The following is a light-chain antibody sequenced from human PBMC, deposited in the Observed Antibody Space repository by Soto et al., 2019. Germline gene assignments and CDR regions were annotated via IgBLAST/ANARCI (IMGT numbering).Light chain of an antibody. CDR3: QQRSNWPRLT. V-gene: IGKV3-11*01. J-gene: IGKJ4*01. CDR1: QNISSY. CDR2: DAS. Sequence: EIVLTQSPATLSLSPGERATLSCRASQNISSYLAWYQQKPGQAPRLLIYDASNRATGIPARFSGSGSGTDFTLTISSLEPEDFAVYYCQQRSNWPRLTFGGGTKVESK.